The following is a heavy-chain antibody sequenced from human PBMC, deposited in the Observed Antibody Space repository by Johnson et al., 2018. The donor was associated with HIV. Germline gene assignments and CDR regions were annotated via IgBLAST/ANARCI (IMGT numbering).Heavy chain of an antibody. CDR3: ARERYGSQAIDAFDI. Sequence: QVQLVESGGGLVQSGGSLRLSCAASGFTFSRYALHWVRQAPGKGLEWVAVISYHGTTKYYADSVKGRFTISRDKSKNTLYLQLNSLRAEDTAVYHCARERYGSQAIDAFDIWGQGTMVTVSS. CDR1: GFTFSRYA. D-gene: IGHD2-15*01. V-gene: IGHV3-30-3*01. J-gene: IGHJ3*02. CDR2: ISYHGTTK.